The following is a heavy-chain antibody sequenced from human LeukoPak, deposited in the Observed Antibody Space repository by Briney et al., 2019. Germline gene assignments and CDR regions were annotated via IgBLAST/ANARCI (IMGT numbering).Heavy chain of an antibody. J-gene: IGHJ3*01. Sequence: SVKVSCKASGGTFSSYAISWVRQAPGQGLEWMGGIIPIFGTANYAQKFQGRVTMTEDTSTDTAYMELSSLRSEDTAVYYCAIPKWLFTSDAFDVWGQGTMVTVSS. CDR2: IIPIFGTA. V-gene: IGHV1-69*06. CDR3: AIPKWLFTSDAFDV. CDR1: GGTFSSYA. D-gene: IGHD3-22*01.